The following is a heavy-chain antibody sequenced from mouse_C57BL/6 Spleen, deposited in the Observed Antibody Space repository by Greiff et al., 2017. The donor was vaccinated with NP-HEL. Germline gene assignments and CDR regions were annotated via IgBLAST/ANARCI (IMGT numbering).Heavy chain of an antibody. CDR3: AGDSSGHGAMDY. J-gene: IGHJ4*01. D-gene: IGHD3-2*02. Sequence: QVQLQQPGAELVKPGASVKMSCKASGFTFTSYWITWVKQRPGHGLEWIGDIYPGSGSTNYNEKFKSKATLTVDTSSSTAYTQLSSLTSEDSAVYYCAGDSSGHGAMDYWGQGTSVTVSS. CDR2: IYPGSGST. V-gene: IGHV1-55*01. CDR1: GFTFTSYW.